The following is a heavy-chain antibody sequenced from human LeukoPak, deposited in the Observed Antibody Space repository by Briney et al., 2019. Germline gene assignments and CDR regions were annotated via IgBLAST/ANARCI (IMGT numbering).Heavy chain of an antibody. CDR1: GFTFSSYA. CDR2: ISYDGSNK. CDR3: ARGGYCSSTSCHGLDYYYGMDV. J-gene: IGHJ6*02. Sequence: PGRSLRLSCAASGFTFSSYAMHLVRQAPGKGLEWVAVISYDGSNKYYADSVKGRFTISRDNSKNTLYLQMNSLRAEDTAVYYCARGGYCSSTSCHGLDYYYGMDVWGQGTTVTVSS. V-gene: IGHV3-30-3*01. D-gene: IGHD2-2*01.